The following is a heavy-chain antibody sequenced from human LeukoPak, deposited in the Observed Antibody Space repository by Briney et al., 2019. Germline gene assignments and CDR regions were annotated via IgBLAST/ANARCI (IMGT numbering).Heavy chain of an antibody. CDR1: GGSISSGDYY. CDR2: IYYSGST. V-gene: IGHV4-30-4*01. Sequence: SQTLSLTCTVSGGSISSGDYYWSWIRQPPGKGLEWIGYIYYSGSTYYNPSLKSRVTISVDTSKNQFSPKLSSVTAADTAVYYCARAFPHSNYGYYYYGMDVWGQGTTVTVSS. J-gene: IGHJ6*02. CDR3: ARAFPHSNYGYYYYGMDV. D-gene: IGHD4-11*01.